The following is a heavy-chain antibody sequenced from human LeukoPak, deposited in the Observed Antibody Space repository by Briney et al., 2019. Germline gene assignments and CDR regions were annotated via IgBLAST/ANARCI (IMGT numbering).Heavy chain of an antibody. Sequence: SCKASGYTFTGYYMHWVRQAPGKGLEWVAVISSDESNKYSADSVKGRFTISRDNSKNTLYLQMNSLRAEDTAVYYCARASPRGGGAFDIWGQGTMVTVSS. J-gene: IGHJ3*02. D-gene: IGHD3-10*01. CDR2: ISSDESNK. CDR3: ARASPRGGGAFDI. CDR1: GYTFTGYY. V-gene: IGHV3-30-3*01.